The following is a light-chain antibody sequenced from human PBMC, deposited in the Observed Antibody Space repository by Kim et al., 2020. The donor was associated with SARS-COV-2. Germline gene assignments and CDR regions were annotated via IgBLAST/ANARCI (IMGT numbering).Light chain of an antibody. CDR2: GAS. CDR3: QQYSDWPPGDT. CDR1: QSVSSN. V-gene: IGKV3-15*01. Sequence: SPGESVTLSCRATQSVSSNLAWYQQKPGQAPRLVIYGASTRATDIPGRFRGSGSGTEFTLTISSLQPEDFALYYCQQYSDWPPGDTFGQGTKLEI. J-gene: IGKJ2*01.